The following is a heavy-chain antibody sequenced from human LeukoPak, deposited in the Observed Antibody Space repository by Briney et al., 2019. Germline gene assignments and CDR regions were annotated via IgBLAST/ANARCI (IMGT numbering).Heavy chain of an antibody. CDR3: ARAFALGGAMVTSYWFDP. Sequence: ASVKVSCKASGYTLTSYYMHWVRQAPGQGLEWMGIINPSGGSTSYAQKFQGRVTMTRDMSTSTVYMELSSLRSDDTAVYYCARAFALGGAMVTSYWFDPWGQGTLVTVSS. CDR2: INPSGGST. D-gene: IGHD5-18*01. CDR1: GYTLTSYY. J-gene: IGHJ5*02. V-gene: IGHV1-46*01.